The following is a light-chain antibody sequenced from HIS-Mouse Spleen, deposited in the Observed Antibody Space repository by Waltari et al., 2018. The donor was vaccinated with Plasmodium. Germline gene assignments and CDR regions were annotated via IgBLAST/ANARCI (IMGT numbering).Light chain of an antibody. CDR3: SSYAGSNNLV. CDR1: SSDVGGYNY. J-gene: IGLJ2*01. CDR2: EFS. Sequence: QSALTQPPSASGSPGQSVTISCTGTSSDVGGYNYVSWYQQHPGKAPQLMSYEFSKRPPGVPYRLSGSKAGNTASLTVSGLQAEDEADYYCSSYAGSNNLVFGGGTKLTVL. V-gene: IGLV2-8*01.